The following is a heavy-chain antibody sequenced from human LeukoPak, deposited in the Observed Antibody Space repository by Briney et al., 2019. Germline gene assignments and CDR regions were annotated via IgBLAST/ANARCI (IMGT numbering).Heavy chain of an antibody. Sequence: AASVKVSCKASGYTFTSYGISWVRQAPGQGLEWMGWISAYNGNTNYAQKLQGRVTMTTDTSTSTAYMELRSLRSDDTAVYYCAREGSGRTIPSNWFDPWGQGTLVTVSS. J-gene: IGHJ5*02. V-gene: IGHV1-18*01. CDR1: GYTFTSYG. CDR2: ISAYNGNT. D-gene: IGHD2-15*01. CDR3: AREGSGRTIPSNWFDP.